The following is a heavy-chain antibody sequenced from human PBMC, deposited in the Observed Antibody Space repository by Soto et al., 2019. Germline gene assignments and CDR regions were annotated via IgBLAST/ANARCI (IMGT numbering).Heavy chain of an antibody. J-gene: IGHJ4*01. CDR3: QRVPFLGASSPFDY. CDR2: TYYTSKWYN. Sequence: SQTLSLTCVISGDSVSSNSAAWNWIRQSPSRGLEWLARTYYTSKWYNDYAVSVKSRITINADTSKNQFSLQLNSVNPEDQAVSYLQRVPFLGASSPFDYWGQGTLVTVSS. CDR1: GDSVSSNSAA. D-gene: IGHD3-16*01. V-gene: IGHV6-1*01.